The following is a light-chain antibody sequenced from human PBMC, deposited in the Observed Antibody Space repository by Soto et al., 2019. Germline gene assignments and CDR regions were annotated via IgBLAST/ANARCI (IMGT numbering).Light chain of an antibody. CDR1: QSFSSNY. CDR3: LQHNTFPWT. Sequence: EIVLTQSPDTLSLSPGERATLSCRASQSFSSNYLAWYQQKPGQAPRLLIYRASSRAAGIPDRFNGSGSGTDFTLTITSLQPEDFATYYCLQHNTFPWTFGQGTKVEIK. V-gene: IGKV3-20*01. J-gene: IGKJ1*01. CDR2: RAS.